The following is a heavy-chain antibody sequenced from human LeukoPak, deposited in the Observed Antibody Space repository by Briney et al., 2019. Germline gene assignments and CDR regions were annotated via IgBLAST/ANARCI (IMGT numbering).Heavy chain of an antibody. J-gene: IGHJ4*02. Sequence: SVKVSCKASGCTFSSYAISWVRQAPGQGLEWMGGIIPIFGTANYAQKFQGRVTITTDESTSTAYMELSSLRSEDTAVYYCARGMKIYYDSSGYFVWGQGTLVTVSS. D-gene: IGHD3-22*01. CDR1: GCTFSSYA. CDR2: IIPIFGTA. CDR3: ARGMKIYYDSSGYFV. V-gene: IGHV1-69*05.